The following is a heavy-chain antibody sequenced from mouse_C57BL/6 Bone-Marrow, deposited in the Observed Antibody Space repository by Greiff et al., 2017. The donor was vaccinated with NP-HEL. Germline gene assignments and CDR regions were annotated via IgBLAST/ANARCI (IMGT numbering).Heavy chain of an antibody. V-gene: IGHV1-5*01. CDR3: AEGNSYSFDY. Sequence: EVQLQQSGTVLARPGASVKMSCKTSGYTFTSYWMHWVKQRPGQGLEWIGAIYPGNSDTSYNQKFKGKAKLTAVTSASTAYMELSSLTNEDSAVYYSAEGNSYSFDYGGQGTTLTVSS. J-gene: IGHJ2*01. CDR1: GYTFTSYW. CDR2: IYPGNSDT. D-gene: IGHD2-1*01.